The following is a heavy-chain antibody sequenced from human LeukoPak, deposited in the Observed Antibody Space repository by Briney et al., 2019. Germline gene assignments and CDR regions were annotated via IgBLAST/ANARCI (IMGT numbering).Heavy chain of an antibody. CDR2: IYYSGST. Sequence: SSETLSLTCTVSGGSISSYYWSWIRQPPGKGLEWIGYIYYSGSTNYNLSLKSRVTISVDTSKNQFSLKLSSVTAADTAVYYCARRRYSSGWYDAFDIWGQGTMVTVSS. V-gene: IGHV4-59*08. J-gene: IGHJ3*02. D-gene: IGHD6-19*01. CDR1: GGSISSYY. CDR3: ARRRYSSGWYDAFDI.